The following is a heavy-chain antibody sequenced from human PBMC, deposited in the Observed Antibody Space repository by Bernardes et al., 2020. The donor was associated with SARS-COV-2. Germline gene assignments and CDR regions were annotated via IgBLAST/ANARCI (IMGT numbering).Heavy chain of an antibody. V-gene: IGHV3-13*01. CDR2: IGVPGDT. J-gene: IGHJ3*01. CDR3: ARDVGGTDWRFGVDV. D-gene: IGHD3-9*01. CDR1: GFTFSNYD. Sequence: GGSLRLSCAASGFTFSNYDMHWVRQAAGNGLEWVSTIGVPGDTYYPHSVKGRFTISRDNAKNSLFLQMSSLTAGDTAVYYCARDVGGTDWRFGVDVWGPGTTVHVSS.